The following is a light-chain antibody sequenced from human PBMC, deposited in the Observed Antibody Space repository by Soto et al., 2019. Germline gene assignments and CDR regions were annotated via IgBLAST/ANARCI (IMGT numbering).Light chain of an antibody. CDR3: QQNNNCPPYT. Sequence: EIVMTQSPATLSVSPGERATLSCRASQSVSSNLAWYQQKPGQAPRLLIYGATTRATSIPDKFSGSGSGTVITLTISSMPVDYFAVYYCQQNNNCPPYTFGQGTKLEIK. J-gene: IGKJ2*01. CDR2: GAT. V-gene: IGKV3-15*01. CDR1: QSVSSN.